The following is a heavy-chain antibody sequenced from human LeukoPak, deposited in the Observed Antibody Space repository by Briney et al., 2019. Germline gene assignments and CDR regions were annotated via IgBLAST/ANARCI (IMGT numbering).Heavy chain of an antibody. J-gene: IGHJ4*02. CDR3: AKQSYARSLGE. V-gene: IGHV3-23*01. CDR1: GFPFSDFS. CDR2: TNSGGTST. D-gene: IGHD2-8*01. Sequence: GGSLRLSCATSGFPFSDFSMSWVRQAPGKGLEWISTTNSGGTSTYYAESVKGRFTISRNNSKNRMYMQMSSLRVEDTAVYYCAKQSYARSLGEGGPGTLVSVSS.